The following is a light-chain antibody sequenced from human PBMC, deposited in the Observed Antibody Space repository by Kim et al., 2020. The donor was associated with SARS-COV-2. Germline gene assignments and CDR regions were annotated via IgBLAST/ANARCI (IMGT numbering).Light chain of an antibody. CDR1: PSDVGSTIP. J-gene: IGLJ2*01. CDR2: ELT. V-gene: IGLV2-8*01. CDR3: SSNAGTNDVR. Sequence: FSRTAPPSDVGSTIPVSWYHPSPGRPPTLVLYELTHRPSGVPDLFSGSKSGTTASLTVSGLPAEDGAHYYCSSNAGTNDVRFGGGTQLTVL.